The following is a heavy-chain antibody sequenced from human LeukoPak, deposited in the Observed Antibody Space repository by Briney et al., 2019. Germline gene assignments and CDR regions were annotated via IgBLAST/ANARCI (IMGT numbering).Heavy chain of an antibody. J-gene: IGHJ6*03. CDR1: GFTVSSNY. Sequence: GGSLRLSCAASGFTVSSNYMSWVRQAPGKGLEWVSVIYSGGRTYYADSVKGRFTISRDNSKNTLYLEMNSLRAEDTAVYYCARDSISRSFGSYSYYYMDVWGKGTTVTASS. CDR3: ARDSISRSFGSYSYYYMDV. CDR2: IYSGGRT. V-gene: IGHV3-53*01. D-gene: IGHD3-10*01.